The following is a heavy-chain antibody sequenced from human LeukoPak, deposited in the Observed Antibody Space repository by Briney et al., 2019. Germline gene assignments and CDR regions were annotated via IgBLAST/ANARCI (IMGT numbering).Heavy chain of an antibody. V-gene: IGHV4/OR15-8*02. CDR1: GGSIINSNW. CDR2: IFQSGET. D-gene: IGHD2-21*01. Sequence: SETLSLTCSVSGGSIINSNWWGWIRQPPGQGLEWIGEIFQSGETDYNPSLRSRVIISINKSKNQFSLQLNSVTAADTAIYYCARHFRLVVENWFDPWGQGTLVTVSS. CDR3: ARHFRLVVENWFDP. J-gene: IGHJ5*02.